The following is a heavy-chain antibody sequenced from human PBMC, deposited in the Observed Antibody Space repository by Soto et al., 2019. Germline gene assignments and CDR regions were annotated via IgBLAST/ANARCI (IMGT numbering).Heavy chain of an antibody. V-gene: IGHV3-30-3*01. D-gene: IGHD3-10*01. CDR2: ISYDGSNK. CDR1: GFTFSSYA. J-gene: IGHJ5*02. CDR3: VRDIWFGELLLDGP. Sequence: GGSLRLSCAASGFTFSSYAMHWVRQAPGKGLEWVAVISYDGSNKYYADSVKGRFTISRDNSKNTLYLQMNSLRAEDTAVYYCVRDIWFGELLLDGPWGQGTLVTVSS.